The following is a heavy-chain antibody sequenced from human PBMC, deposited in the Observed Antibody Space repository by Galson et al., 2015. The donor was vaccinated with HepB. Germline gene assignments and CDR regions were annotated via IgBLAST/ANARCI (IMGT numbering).Heavy chain of an antibody. D-gene: IGHD4/OR15-4a*01. Sequence: SVKVSCKASGYTFTTNGISWVRQAPGQGLEWMGWISAKRGSQKYAQNLQGRVTLTRDTSTSTAYLELRSLRSDDTAAYYCARDRDYRFDYWGQGTLVTVSS. CDR1: GYTFTTNG. CDR2: ISAKRGSQ. V-gene: IGHV1-18*04. CDR3: ARDRDYRFDY. J-gene: IGHJ4*02.